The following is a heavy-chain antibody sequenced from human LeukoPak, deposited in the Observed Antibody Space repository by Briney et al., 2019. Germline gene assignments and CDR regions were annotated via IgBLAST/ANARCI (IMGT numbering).Heavy chain of an antibody. CDR1: GFTFNNYA. D-gene: IGHD1-1*01. CDR3: AKDIEGHNSY. Sequence: PGGSLRLSCVASGFTFNNYAMSWVRQTPGRGLEWVSAMSGSGTSTYYVDSVKGRFTISRDNSKNTLYLQMNSLRAEDTALYYCAKDIEGHNSYWGQGTLVTVSS. J-gene: IGHJ4*02. CDR2: MSGSGTST. V-gene: IGHV3-23*01.